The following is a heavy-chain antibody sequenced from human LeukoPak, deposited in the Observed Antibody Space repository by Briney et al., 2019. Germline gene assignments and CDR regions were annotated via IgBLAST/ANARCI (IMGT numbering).Heavy chain of an antibody. J-gene: IGHJ4*02. CDR1: GYTLTELS. Sequence: ASVKVSCKVSGYTLTELSMHWARQAPGKGLEWMGGFDPEDGETIYAQKFQGRVTMTEDTSTDTAYMELSSLRSEDTAVYYCAAGGDYTGYYFDYWGQGTLVTVSS. CDR2: FDPEDGET. CDR3: AAGGDYTGYYFDY. V-gene: IGHV1-24*01. D-gene: IGHD4-17*01.